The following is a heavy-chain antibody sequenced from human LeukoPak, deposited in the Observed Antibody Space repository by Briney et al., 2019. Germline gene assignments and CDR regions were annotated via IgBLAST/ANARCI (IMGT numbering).Heavy chain of an antibody. V-gene: IGHV3-30*18. J-gene: IGHJ4*02. CDR3: AKEAYRYGYFDY. D-gene: IGHD5-18*01. Sequence: PGGSLRLSCAASGFTFSYYGMHWVRQAPGKGLERVAVISYDGSNKFYADSVKGRITISRDNSKNTLYLQMNSLRPEDTAVYYCAKEAYRYGYFDYWGQGTLVTVSS. CDR2: ISYDGSNK. CDR1: GFTFSYYG.